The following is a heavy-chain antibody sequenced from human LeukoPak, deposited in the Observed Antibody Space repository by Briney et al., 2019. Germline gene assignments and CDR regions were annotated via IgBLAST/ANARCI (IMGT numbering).Heavy chain of an antibody. V-gene: IGHV3-23*01. CDR2: ICGSGGST. CDR1: GFTFSSYA. CDR3: AKDLVEATIDY. D-gene: IGHD1-26*01. J-gene: IGHJ4*02. Sequence: GGSLRLSCAASGFTFSSYAMRWVRQAPGKGLEWVSAICGSGGSTYYADSVKGRFTISRDNSENTLYLQMNSLRAEDTAVYYCAKDLVEATIDYWGQGTLVTVSS.